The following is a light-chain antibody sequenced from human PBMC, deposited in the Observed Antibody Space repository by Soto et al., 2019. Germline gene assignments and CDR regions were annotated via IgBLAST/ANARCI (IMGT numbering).Light chain of an antibody. Sequence: EIVMTQSPATLSVSPGERATLSCRASQSVTSTLAWYQQKPGQAPRLLIYGASTRDIGIPARFSGSGSGTEFTLSISSLQSEDFAVYYCQQYNDWPPTFGQATNLEIK. V-gene: IGKV3-15*01. CDR1: QSVTST. J-gene: IGKJ2*01. CDR3: QQYNDWPPT. CDR2: GAS.